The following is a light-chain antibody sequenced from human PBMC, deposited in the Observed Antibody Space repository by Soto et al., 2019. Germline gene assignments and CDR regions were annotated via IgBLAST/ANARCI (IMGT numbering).Light chain of an antibody. Sequence: DVQMTQSPSSLSASVGDIVTITCRASQTINSYLNWYQQKPGKAPKLLIYAASSLKSGVPSRFSGSGSGTAFTLTISNLQPEDFATYYCQQSYSTFKTFGQGTKVESK. V-gene: IGKV1-39*01. CDR3: QQSYSTFKT. J-gene: IGKJ1*01. CDR1: QTINSY. CDR2: AAS.